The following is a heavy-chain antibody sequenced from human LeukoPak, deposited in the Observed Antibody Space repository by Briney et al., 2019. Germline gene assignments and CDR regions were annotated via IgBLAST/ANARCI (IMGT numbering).Heavy chain of an antibody. CDR1: GFTFSDYY. J-gene: IGHJ3*01. V-gene: IGHV3-11*01. Sequence: GGSLRLSCEASGFTFSDYYMSWIRQAPGEGPEWVSYISPSGSNMFYADSVKGRFTVSRDNAKTSVYLELSSLRDEDTAVYYCARALYDAFDVWGQGTKVAVSS. CDR3: ARALYDAFDV. CDR2: ISPSGSNM.